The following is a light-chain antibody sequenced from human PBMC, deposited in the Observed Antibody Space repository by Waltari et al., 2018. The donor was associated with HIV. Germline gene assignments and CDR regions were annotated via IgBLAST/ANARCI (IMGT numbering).Light chain of an antibody. CDR3: LKCKSWLGT. CDR1: QSVDSS. Sequence: IVMTQSPSTLSVSPGERAPLSCRASQSVDSSLAWYPQRPGQAPRLLISAASSRATGIPARFSGSGSGTEFTLTISSLQPEDFAVYYCLKCKSWLGTFGQGTKVEIK. V-gene: IGKV3-15*01. J-gene: IGKJ1*01. CDR2: AAS.